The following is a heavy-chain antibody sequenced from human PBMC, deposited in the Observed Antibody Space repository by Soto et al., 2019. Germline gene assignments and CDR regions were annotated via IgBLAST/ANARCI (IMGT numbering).Heavy chain of an antibody. Sequence: SETLSLTCTVSGGSISSSSYYWGWIRQPPGKGLEWIGSIYYSGSTYYNPSLKSRVTISVDTSKNQFSLKLSSVTAADTAVYYCARFGELLYLRNFDYWGQGTLVTVSS. V-gene: IGHV4-39*01. CDR2: IYYSGST. J-gene: IGHJ4*02. D-gene: IGHD3-10*01. CDR1: GGSISSSSYY. CDR3: ARFGELLYLRNFDY.